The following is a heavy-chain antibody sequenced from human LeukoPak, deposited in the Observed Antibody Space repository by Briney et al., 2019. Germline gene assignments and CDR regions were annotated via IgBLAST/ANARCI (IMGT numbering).Heavy chain of an antibody. V-gene: IGHV4-59*01. Sequence: PSETLSLTCTVSGGSISSYYWSWIRQPPGKGLEWIGYIYYSGSTNYNPSLKGRVTISVDTSKNQFSLKLSSVTAADTAVYYCARDSSGDAFDIWGQGTMVTVSS. CDR2: IYYSGST. D-gene: IGHD6-6*01. J-gene: IGHJ3*02. CDR3: ARDSSGDAFDI. CDR1: GGSISSYY.